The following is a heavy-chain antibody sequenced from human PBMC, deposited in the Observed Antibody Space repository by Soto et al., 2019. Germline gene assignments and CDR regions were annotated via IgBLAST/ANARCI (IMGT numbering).Heavy chain of an antibody. V-gene: IGHV1-58*01. CDR3: AAVIGSGGNSFYFDY. Sequence: SVKVSCKASGFTFTSSAVQWVRQARGQRLEWIGWIVVGSGNTNYAQKFQERVTITRDMSTSTAYMELSSLRSEDTAVYYCAAVIGSGGNSFYFDYWGQGTLVTVSS. D-gene: IGHD2-21*02. CDR1: GFTFTSSA. CDR2: IVVGSGNT. J-gene: IGHJ4*02.